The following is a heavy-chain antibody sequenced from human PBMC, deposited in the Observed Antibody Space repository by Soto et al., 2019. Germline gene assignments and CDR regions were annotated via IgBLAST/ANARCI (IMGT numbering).Heavy chain of an antibody. D-gene: IGHD2-8*01. CDR3: ATATKKHNNWFDP. J-gene: IGHJ5*02. CDR2: IIPILGIA. CDR1: GGTFSSYT. V-gene: IGHV1-69*02. Sequence: QVQLVQSGAEVKKPGSSVKVSCKASGGTFSSYTISWVRQAPGQGLEWMGRIIPILGIANYAQTFQGRVTXTXDXXRSTAYMELSSLSSEDPAVYYCATATKKHNNWFDPWGQGTLVTVSS.